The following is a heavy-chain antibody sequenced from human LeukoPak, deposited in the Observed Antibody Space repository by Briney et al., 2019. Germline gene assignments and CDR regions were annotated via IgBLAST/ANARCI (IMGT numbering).Heavy chain of an antibody. D-gene: IGHD1-26*01. Sequence: TGRTLRLSCAASGFTFSTYWMHWVRQAAGKGLVWVSRINSDGSRTNYADSVKGRFTISRDNAKHTLNLQMNSLRAEDTAVYFCARSPWEVLPDYWGQGTLVTVSS. V-gene: IGHV3-74*01. CDR1: GFTFSTYW. CDR3: ARSPWEVLPDY. CDR2: INSDGSRT. J-gene: IGHJ4*02.